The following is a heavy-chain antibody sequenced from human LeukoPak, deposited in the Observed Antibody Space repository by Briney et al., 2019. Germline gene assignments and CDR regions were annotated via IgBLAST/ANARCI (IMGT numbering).Heavy chain of an antibody. CDR3: ASPYYGGYYYGMDV. D-gene: IGHD3-10*01. V-gene: IGHV1-2*02. CDR1: GYTFTGYY. CDR2: INPNSGGT. Sequence: ASVKVSCKASGYTFTGYYMHWVRQAPGQGLEWMGWINPNSGGTNYAQKFQGRVTMTRDTSISTAYMELSRLRSDGTAVYYCASPYYGGYYYGMDVWGQGTTVTVSS. J-gene: IGHJ6*02.